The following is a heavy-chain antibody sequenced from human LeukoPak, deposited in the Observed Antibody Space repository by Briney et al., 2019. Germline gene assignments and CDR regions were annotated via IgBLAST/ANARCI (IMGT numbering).Heavy chain of an antibody. V-gene: IGHV3-66*01. CDR1: GFTVSSNY. Sequence: GGSLRLSCAASGFTVSSNYMSWVRQAPGKGLEWGSVIYSGGSTYYADSVKCRFTISRDNSKNTLYLQMNSLRAEDTAVYYCARDGYSGSGSFDYWGPGTLVTVSS. D-gene: IGHD3-10*01. CDR3: ARDGYSGSGSFDY. CDR2: IYSGGST. J-gene: IGHJ4*02.